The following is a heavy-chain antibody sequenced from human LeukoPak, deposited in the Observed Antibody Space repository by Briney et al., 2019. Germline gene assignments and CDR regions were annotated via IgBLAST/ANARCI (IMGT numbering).Heavy chain of an antibody. D-gene: IGHD1-1*01. CDR2: ISPGGGTT. J-gene: IGHJ4*02. CDR1: GFAFGSEA. CDR3: AKSRSGSANWALQIFDN. Sequence: GGSLRLSCAVSGFAFGSEAMSWVRQSPARGLEWVASISPGGGTTYCADYVKGRFTISRDNSKNSLFVQMNSLRAEDTAVYFCAKSRSGSANWALQIFDNWGQGTLVTVSS. V-gene: IGHV3-23*01.